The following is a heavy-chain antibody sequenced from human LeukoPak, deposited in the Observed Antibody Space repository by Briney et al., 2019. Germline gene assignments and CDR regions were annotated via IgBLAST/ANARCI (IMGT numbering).Heavy chain of an antibody. J-gene: IGHJ4*02. CDR1: GYTFTSYY. CDR2: INPSGGST. V-gene: IGHV1-46*01. Sequence: ASVKVSCKASGYTFTSYYMHWVRQAPGQGLEWMGIINPSGGSTSYAQKFQGRVTMTRDTSTSTVYMELSSLRSDDTAVYYCARAIVVVPAAIVYYFDYWGQGTLVTVSS. D-gene: IGHD2-2*01. CDR3: ARAIVVVPAAIVYYFDY.